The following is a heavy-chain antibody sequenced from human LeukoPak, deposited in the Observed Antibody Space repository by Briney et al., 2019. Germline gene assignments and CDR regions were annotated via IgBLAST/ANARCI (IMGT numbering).Heavy chain of an antibody. J-gene: IGHJ4*02. CDR3: AKPRAKWLGPPDY. Sequence: PGGSLRLSCAASGFTVSSNYMSWVRQAPGKGLEWVSAISGSGGSTYYADSVKGRFTISRDNSKNTLYLQMNSLRAEDTAVYYCAKPRAKWLGPPDYWGQGTLVTVSS. CDR2: ISGSGGST. V-gene: IGHV3-23*01. CDR1: GFTVSSNY. D-gene: IGHD3-10*01.